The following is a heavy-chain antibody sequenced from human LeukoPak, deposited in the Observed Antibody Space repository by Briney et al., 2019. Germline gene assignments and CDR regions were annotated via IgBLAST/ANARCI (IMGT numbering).Heavy chain of an antibody. D-gene: IGHD6-13*01. CDR1: GGTFSSYA. CDR3: ATRELVQDYYYMDV. J-gene: IGHJ6*03. Sequence: SVKVSCKASGGTFSSYAISWVRQAPRQGLEWMGRGIPIFGTANYAQKLQLRVTITTDDSTSTVYMELSSLRSEDTAVYYCATRELVQDYYYMDVWGKGTTVTVSS. CDR2: GIPIFGTA. V-gene: IGHV1-69*05.